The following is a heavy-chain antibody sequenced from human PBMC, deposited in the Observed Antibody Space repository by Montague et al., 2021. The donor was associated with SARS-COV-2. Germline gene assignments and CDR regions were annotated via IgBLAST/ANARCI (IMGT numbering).Heavy chain of an antibody. D-gene: IGHD3-22*01. Sequence: SETLSLTCAVYGGSFSGYYWTWIRQSPGKGLEWIGEINHSGSTNYNPSLESRVAISVDTSKNQFSLKLNSVTAADTAIYYCARATVDIIMLLVVITSVNHYFDSWGQGTLVTVSP. CDR1: GGSFSGYY. V-gene: IGHV4-34*01. CDR3: ARATVDIIMLLVVITSVNHYFDS. CDR2: INHSGST. J-gene: IGHJ4*02.